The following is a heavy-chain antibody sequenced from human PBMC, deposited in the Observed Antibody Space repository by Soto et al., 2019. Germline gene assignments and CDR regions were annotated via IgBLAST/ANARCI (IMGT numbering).Heavy chain of an antibody. D-gene: IGHD3-22*01. CDR3: ARGTADYYDSSGYFEY. CDR2: ISSSRSYI. Sequence: SLRLSCAASGFTFSSYSMNWVRQAPGKGLEWVSCISSSRSYIYYADSVKGRFSISRDNAKNSLYLQVNSLRAEDTAVYYCARGTADYYDSSGYFEYWGQGTQVTVSS. CDR1: GFTFSSYS. J-gene: IGHJ4*02. V-gene: IGHV3-21*06.